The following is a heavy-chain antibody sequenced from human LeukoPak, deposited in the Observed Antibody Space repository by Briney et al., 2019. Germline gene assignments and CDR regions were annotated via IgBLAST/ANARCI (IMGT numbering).Heavy chain of an antibody. CDR1: GFTFSSYS. J-gene: IGHJ4*02. Sequence: PGGSLRLSCAASGFTFSSYSMNWVRQAPGKGLEWVSSISSSSSYIYYADSVKGRFTISRDNAKNSLYLQMNSLKAEDTADYYCAREYGSGSYYEDYWGQGTLVTVSS. CDR2: ISSSSSYI. CDR3: AREYGSGSYYEDY. D-gene: IGHD3-10*01. V-gene: IGHV3-21*01.